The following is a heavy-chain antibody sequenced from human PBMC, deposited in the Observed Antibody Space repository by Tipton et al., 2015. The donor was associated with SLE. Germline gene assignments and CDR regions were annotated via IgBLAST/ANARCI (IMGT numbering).Heavy chain of an antibody. CDR2: IYHSGST. Sequence: TLSLTCAVSGYSISSGYYWGWIRQPPGKGLEWIGSIYHSGSTYYNPSLTSRGTISVDTSKNQFSLKLSSVTAAGTAVYYCARVGYEQWPVWGQGTLVTVSS. CDR1: GYSISSGYY. CDR3: ARVGYEQWPV. D-gene: IGHD6-19*01. J-gene: IGHJ4*02. V-gene: IGHV4-38-2*01.